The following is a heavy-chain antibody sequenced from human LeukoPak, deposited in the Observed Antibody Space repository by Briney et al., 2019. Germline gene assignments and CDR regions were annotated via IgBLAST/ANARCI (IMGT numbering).Heavy chain of an antibody. Sequence: SETLSLTCAVYGGSFSGYYWSWIRQPPGKGLEWIGEINHSGSTNYNPSLKSRVTISVDTSKNQFSLKLSSVTAADTAVYYCARGVIVATITGYYYYYYMDVWGKGTTVTVSS. CDR2: INHSGST. D-gene: IGHD5-12*01. J-gene: IGHJ6*03. V-gene: IGHV4-34*01. CDR1: GGSFSGYY. CDR3: ARGVIVATITGYYYYYYMDV.